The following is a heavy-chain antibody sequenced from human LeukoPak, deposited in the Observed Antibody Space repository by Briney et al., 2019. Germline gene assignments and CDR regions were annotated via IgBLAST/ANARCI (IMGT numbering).Heavy chain of an antibody. CDR1: GGSISSSSYY. CDR3: ARHTAEIAAAGDSFDY. V-gene: IGHV4-39*01. Sequence: SESLSLTCTVSGGSISSSSYYWGCIRPPPGKGLEWRGSIYYSGSSYYTPSLKIRGTISVDTSKNQFSLKLSSVTPADTAVYYCARHTAEIAAAGDSFDYWGQGTLVTVSS. J-gene: IGHJ4*02. CDR2: IYYSGSS. D-gene: IGHD6-13*01.